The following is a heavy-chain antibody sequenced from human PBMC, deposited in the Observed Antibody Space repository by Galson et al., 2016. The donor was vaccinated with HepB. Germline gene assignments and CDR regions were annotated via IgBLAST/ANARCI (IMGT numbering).Heavy chain of an antibody. V-gene: IGHV1-69*06. D-gene: IGHD6-13*01. CDR2: IIPIIGTA. Sequence: SVKVSCKVFGGTFSSYAISWVRQAPGQGLEWMGGIIPIIGTANYAQKFQGRVTIAADKSTSTAYMELSSLGSEDTAVYYCARTTSSSWYRKWYYFDYWGQGTVVTVSS. J-gene: IGHJ4*02. CDR1: GGTFSSYA. CDR3: ARTTSSSWYRKWYYFDY.